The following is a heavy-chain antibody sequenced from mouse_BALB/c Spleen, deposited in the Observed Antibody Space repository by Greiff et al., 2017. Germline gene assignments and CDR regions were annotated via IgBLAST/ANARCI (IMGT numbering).Heavy chain of an antibody. CDR1: GFTFTSYG. CDR2: ISSGGGYT. J-gene: IGHJ2*01. D-gene: IGHD2-3*01. CDR3: ARQNGYYGRDYFDD. V-gene: IGHV5-6*01. Sequence: EVQVVESGGDLVKPGGSLKLSCAASGFTFTSYGMSWVRQTPDKRLVWVVTISSGGGYTYYPDSVKGRFTISRDNAKNTLYLQMSSRTSEDTAMEDLARQNGYYGRDYFDDWGQGSTLTVSS.